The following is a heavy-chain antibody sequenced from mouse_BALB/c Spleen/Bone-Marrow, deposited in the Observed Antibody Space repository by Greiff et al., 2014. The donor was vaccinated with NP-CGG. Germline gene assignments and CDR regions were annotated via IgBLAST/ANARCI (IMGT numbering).Heavy chain of an antibody. CDR2: ISSGSSTF. D-gene: IGHD2-3*01. V-gene: IGHV5-17*02. CDR1: GFTFSSFG. CDR3: AREGGYYAGVDY. Sequence: EVQLVESGGGLVQPGGSRKLSCAASGFTFSSFGMHWIRQAPEKGLEWVAYISSGSSTFYYADTVKGRFTVSRDNPKHTLFLQMTGLRSEDTAMYYCAREGGYYAGVDYWGQGTTLTVSS. J-gene: IGHJ2*01.